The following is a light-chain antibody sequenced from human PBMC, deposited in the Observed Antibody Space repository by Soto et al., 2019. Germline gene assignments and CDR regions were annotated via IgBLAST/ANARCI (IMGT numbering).Light chain of an antibody. CDR2: DAS. V-gene: IGKV3-15*01. Sequence: ERVMTQSPATLSVSPGERATLSCRASQSVSNYLAWYQQKPGQAPRLLIYDASTRATDIPDRFSGSGSGTEFTLPISSLQSEDFAVYYCQQYNNWPRTFGQGTKVEL. CDR3: QQYNNWPRT. J-gene: IGKJ1*01. CDR1: QSVSNY.